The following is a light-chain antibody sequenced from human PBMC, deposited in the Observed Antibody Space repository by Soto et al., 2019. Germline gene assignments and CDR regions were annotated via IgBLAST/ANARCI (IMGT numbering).Light chain of an antibody. J-gene: IGKJ1*01. CDR2: WAS. CDR3: QKYYITPQT. Sequence: DIVMTQSPDSLAVSLGERATINCKSSQSVLYSSNNKNYLAWYQQKPGQPPKLLIYWASTRESGVPDRLSGSGSGTDFPLTISSLQAEDVAVYYCQKYYITPQTFGQGTKVEIK. CDR1: QSVLYSSNNKNY. V-gene: IGKV4-1*01.